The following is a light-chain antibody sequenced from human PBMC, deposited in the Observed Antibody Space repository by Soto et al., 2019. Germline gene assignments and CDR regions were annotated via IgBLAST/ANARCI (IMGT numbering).Light chain of an antibody. Sequence: DIQMTQSPSSLSASVGDRVTITCQASQNIRTYLNWYQQKPGQAPKLLIDDASNLGIGFPSRFSGSGSGTDFTFNISSLQPADIATYYCQQYDDLPFTFGPGTKVDIK. J-gene: IGKJ3*01. V-gene: IGKV1-33*01. CDR2: DAS. CDR1: QNIRTY. CDR3: QQYDDLPFT.